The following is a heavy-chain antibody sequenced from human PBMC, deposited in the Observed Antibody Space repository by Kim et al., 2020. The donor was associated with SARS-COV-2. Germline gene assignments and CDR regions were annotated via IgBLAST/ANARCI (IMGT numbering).Heavy chain of an antibody. D-gene: IGHD3-10*01. CDR1: GGSISSYY. V-gene: IGHV4-59*13. Sequence: SETLSLTCTVSGGSISSYYWSWIRQPPGKGLEWIGYIYYSGSTNYNPSLKSRVTISVDTSKNQFSLKLSSVTAADTAVYYCARDGSRNGYGMDVWGQGTTVTVSS. J-gene: IGHJ6*02. CDR2: IYYSGST. CDR3: ARDGSRNGYGMDV.